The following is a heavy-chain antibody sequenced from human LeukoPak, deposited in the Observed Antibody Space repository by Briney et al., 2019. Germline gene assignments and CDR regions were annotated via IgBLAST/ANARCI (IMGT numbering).Heavy chain of an antibody. J-gene: IGHJ4*02. CDR3: ASSRYGSGSYPPDY. CDR2: INPSGGST. CDR1: GYTFTGYY. D-gene: IGHD3-10*01. V-gene: IGHV1-46*01. Sequence: GASVKVSCKASGYTFTGYYMHWVRQAPGQGPEWRGIINPSGGSTSYAQKFQGRVSMTRDMSTSTVYMELSSLRSEDTAVYYCASSRYGSGSYPPDYWGQGTLVTVSS.